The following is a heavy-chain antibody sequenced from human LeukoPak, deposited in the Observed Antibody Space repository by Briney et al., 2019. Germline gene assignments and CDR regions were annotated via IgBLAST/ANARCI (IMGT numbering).Heavy chain of an antibody. D-gene: IGHD7-27*01. Sequence: GGSLRLSCAASGFTFSSYGMSWLRQAPGKGLEWVSATNGDGASTYYADSVKGRFTISRDNSKNMLYLQMNSLTVEDTAVYYCAVYNWGFDWWGQGTLVTVSS. CDR3: AVYNWGFDW. CDR2: TNGDGAST. V-gene: IGHV3-23*01. J-gene: IGHJ4*02. CDR1: GFTFSSYG.